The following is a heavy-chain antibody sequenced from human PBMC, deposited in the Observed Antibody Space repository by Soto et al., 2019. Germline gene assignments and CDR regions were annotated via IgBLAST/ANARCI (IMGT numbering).Heavy chain of an antibody. CDR3: VRDLDGSGYYDTDY. CDR1: GYPFSSIG. V-gene: IGHV1-18*01. J-gene: IGHJ4*01. D-gene: IGHD3-10*01. Sequence: ASVKVSCRASGYPFSSIGISWVRQAPGQGLEWMGWISPYNRNTYYAQRRQGRITMTTDTSTNTAYMELRSLRSHDTAVYFCVRDLDGSGYYDTDYGG. CDR2: ISPYNRNT.